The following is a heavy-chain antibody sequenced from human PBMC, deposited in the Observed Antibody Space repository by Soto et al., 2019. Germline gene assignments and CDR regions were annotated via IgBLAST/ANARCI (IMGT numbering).Heavy chain of an antibody. V-gene: IGHV1-69*12. J-gene: IGHJ5*02. CDR2: IIPIFGTA. CDR1: GGTLSSYA. Sequence: QVQLVQSGAEVKKPGSSVKVSCKASGGTLSSYAITWVRQARGQGLEWMGGIIPIFGTANYAQKFQGRVTITADESTSTAYMELSSLRSEDTAVYYCARDRGPSSGYYPYWFDPWGQGTLVTVSS. CDR3: ARDRGPSSGYYPYWFDP. D-gene: IGHD3-22*01.